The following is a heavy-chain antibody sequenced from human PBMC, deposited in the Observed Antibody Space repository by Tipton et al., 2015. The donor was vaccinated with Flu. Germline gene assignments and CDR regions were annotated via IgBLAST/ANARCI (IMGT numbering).Heavy chain of an antibody. J-gene: IGHJ6*02. Sequence: LRLSCAVYGGSFSGYYWSWIRQPPGKGLEWIGEINHSGSTNYNPSLKSRVTISVDTSKNQFSLKLSSVTAADTAVYYCARYNRSVDHDSYGMDVWGQGTTVTVSS. CDR3: ARYNRSVDHDSYGMDV. CDR1: GGSFSGYY. D-gene: IGHD3-22*01. V-gene: IGHV4-34*01. CDR2: INHSGST.